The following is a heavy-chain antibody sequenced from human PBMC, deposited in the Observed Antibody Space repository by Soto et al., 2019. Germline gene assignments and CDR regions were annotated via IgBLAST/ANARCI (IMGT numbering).Heavy chain of an antibody. V-gene: IGHV1-2*04. CDR3: ARQYYYDSSGYYLPRYYGMDV. CDR1: GYTFTGYY. CDR2: INPNSGGT. Sequence: ASVKVSCKASGYTFTGYYMHWVRQAPGQGLEWMGWINPNSGGTNYAQKFQGWATMTRDTSISTAYMELSRLRSDDTAVYYCARQYYYDSSGYYLPRYYGMDVWGQGTTVTVSS. D-gene: IGHD3-22*01. J-gene: IGHJ6*02.